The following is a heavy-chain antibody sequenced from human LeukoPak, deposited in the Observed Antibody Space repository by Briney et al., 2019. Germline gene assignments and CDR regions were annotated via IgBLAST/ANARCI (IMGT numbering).Heavy chain of an antibody. Sequence: GRSLRLSCAASGFTFSSYGMHWVRQAPGKGLEWVSSISSSSSYIYYADSVKGRFTISRDNAKNSLYLQMNGLRAEDTAVYYCARYVWNDGGDYFDYWGQGTLVTVSS. CDR2: ISSSSSYI. J-gene: IGHJ4*02. CDR1: GFTFSSYG. CDR3: ARYVWNDGGDYFDY. V-gene: IGHV3-21*01. D-gene: IGHD1-1*01.